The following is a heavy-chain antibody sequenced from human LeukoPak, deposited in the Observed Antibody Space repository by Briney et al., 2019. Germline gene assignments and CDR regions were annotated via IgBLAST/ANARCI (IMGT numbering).Heavy chain of an antibody. D-gene: IGHD1-26*01. V-gene: IGHV3-73*01. CDR1: GFTFSGSA. J-gene: IGHJ4*02. Sequence: GGSLRLSCAASGFTFSGSAMHWVRQASGKGLEWVGRIRSKANSYATAYAASVKGRFTISRDDSKNTAYLQMNSLRAEDTAVYYCARGLVGAPLRYWGQGTLVTVSS. CDR3: ARGLVGAPLRY. CDR2: IRSKANSYAT.